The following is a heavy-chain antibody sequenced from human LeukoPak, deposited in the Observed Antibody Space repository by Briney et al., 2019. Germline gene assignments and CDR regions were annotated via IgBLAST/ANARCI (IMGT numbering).Heavy chain of an antibody. Sequence: SETLSLTCTVSGGSISSSSYYWGWIRQPPGKGLEWIGSIYYSGSTYYNPSLKGRVTISVDTSKNQFSLKLSSVTAADTAVYYCARRLAGAMTTVTYFDYWGQGTLVTVSS. CDR3: ARRLAGAMTTVTYFDY. D-gene: IGHD4-17*01. V-gene: IGHV4-39*01. CDR2: IYYSGST. J-gene: IGHJ4*02. CDR1: GGSISSSSYY.